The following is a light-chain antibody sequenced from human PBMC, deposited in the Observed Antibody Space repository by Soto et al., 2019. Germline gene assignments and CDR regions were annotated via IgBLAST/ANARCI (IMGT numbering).Light chain of an antibody. V-gene: IGKV3-11*01. CDR2: DAS. CDR3: QQRYNCPSIT. Sequence: EIVLTQSPATLSVSPGERATLSCRASQNVGTYLAWYQQKPGQALRLLIYDASSRATGIPARFSGSGCGTDVTLTISSLVHKDFSLYFCQQRYNCPSITFGGGTKVEIK. J-gene: IGKJ4*01. CDR1: QNVGTY.